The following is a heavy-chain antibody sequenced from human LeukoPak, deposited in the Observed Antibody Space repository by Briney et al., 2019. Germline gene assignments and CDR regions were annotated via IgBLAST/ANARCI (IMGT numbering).Heavy chain of an antibody. Sequence: PGGSLRLSCAASGFTFSSYSMHGVRQAPGKGLAWVSSISSSSSYIYYADSVKGRFTITRDNAKNSLYLQMTGLRAEYTAVYYCASSPAAAGPWDPSDWFEPWGQGTLVTVSS. CDR2: ISSSSSYI. J-gene: IGHJ5*02. V-gene: IGHV3-21*01. D-gene: IGHD6-13*01. CDR3: ASSPAAAGPWDPSDWFEP. CDR1: GFTFSSYS.